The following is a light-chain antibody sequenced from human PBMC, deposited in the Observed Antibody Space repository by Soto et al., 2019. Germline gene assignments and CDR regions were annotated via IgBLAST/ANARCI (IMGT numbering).Light chain of an antibody. CDR3: QQLNTYPFT. CDR1: QSISSY. V-gene: IGKV1-39*01. Sequence: DIQMTQSPSSLSANVGDRVTITCRASQSISSYLNWYQQKPGKAPKLLIYAASSLQSGVPSRFSGSGSGTEFILTISSLQPEDFATYYCQQLNTYPFTFGQGTRLEI. CDR2: AAS. J-gene: IGKJ5*01.